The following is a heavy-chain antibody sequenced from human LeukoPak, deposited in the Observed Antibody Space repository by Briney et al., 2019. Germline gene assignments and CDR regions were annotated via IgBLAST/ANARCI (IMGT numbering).Heavy chain of an antibody. Sequence: GGSLRLSCAASGFTFSSYVMHWVRQAPGKGLEWVAVISYDGSNKYYADSVKGRFTISRDNSKNTLYLQMNSLRAEDTAVYYCAKDWGSQYYFDYWGQGTLVTVSS. V-gene: IGHV3-30*18. CDR1: GFTFSSYV. CDR2: ISYDGSNK. J-gene: IGHJ4*02. D-gene: IGHD3-16*01. CDR3: AKDWGSQYYFDY.